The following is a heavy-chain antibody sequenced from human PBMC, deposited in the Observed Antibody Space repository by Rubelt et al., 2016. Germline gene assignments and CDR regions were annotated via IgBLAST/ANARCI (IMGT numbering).Heavy chain of an antibody. D-gene: IGHD2-2*01. V-gene: IGHV3-48*02. CDR3: ATQGYCSSTSCYGAY. CDR1: GFTFSSYS. CDR2: ISSSSSTI. Sequence: EVQLVESGGGLVQPGGSLRLSCAASGFTFSSYSMNWVRQAPGKGLEWVSYISSSSSTIYYADSVKGRFTISRDNAKNSLYLQRNSLRDEDTAVYYWATQGYCSSTSCYGAYWGQGTLVTVSS. J-gene: IGHJ4*02.